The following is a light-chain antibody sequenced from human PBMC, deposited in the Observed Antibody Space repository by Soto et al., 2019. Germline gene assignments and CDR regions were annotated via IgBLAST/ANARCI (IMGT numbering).Light chain of an antibody. V-gene: IGKV1-5*01. CDR3: QQYNTYPLT. CDR2: DAS. J-gene: IGKJ4*01. Sequence: DIQMTQSPSTLSASVGDRVTITCRASQTISNWLAWYQQKPGKAPKVLIYDASTLDGGVPSRFSGRRSGTDFTLTISSLQPSEFATYYCQQYNTYPLTFGGVTKVEI. CDR1: QTISNW.